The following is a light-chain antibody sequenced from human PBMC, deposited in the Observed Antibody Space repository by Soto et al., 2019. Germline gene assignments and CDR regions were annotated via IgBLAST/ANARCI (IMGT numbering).Light chain of an antibody. V-gene: IGKV4-1*01. CDR3: QQYYSTPLT. CDR1: QSVLYSSNNKNY. CDR2: WAS. J-gene: IGKJ1*01. Sequence: DIVMTQSPDSLAVSLGERATINCKSSQSVLYSSNNKNYLAWYQQKPGQPPKLLIYWASTRESGVPDRFSGSGSGTDFTLTISSLPAEDVAVYYCQQYYSTPLTFGQGTKVEIK.